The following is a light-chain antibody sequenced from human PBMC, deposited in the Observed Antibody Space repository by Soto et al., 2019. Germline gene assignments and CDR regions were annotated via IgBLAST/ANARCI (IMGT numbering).Light chain of an antibody. Sequence: EIVLTQSPGTLSLSPGERATLSCRASQSVSSSYLAWYQQKPGQAPRLLIYDASSRPTGIPDRFSGSGSGTGFTLTISRLEPEDFAVHYCQQYGSSSTFGQGTRLEIK. J-gene: IGKJ5*01. CDR1: QSVSSSY. CDR3: QQYGSSST. CDR2: DAS. V-gene: IGKV3-20*01.